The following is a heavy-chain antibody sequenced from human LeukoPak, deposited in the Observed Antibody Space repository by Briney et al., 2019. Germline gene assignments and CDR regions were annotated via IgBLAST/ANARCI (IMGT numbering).Heavy chain of an antibody. D-gene: IGHD2/OR15-2a*01. CDR1: GFTSSDYY. CDR3: ARSLLKYYFDY. CDR2: ISSSGSTI. Sequence: GGSLRLSCAASGFTSSDYYMSWIRQAPGKGLEWVSYISSSGSTIYYADSVKGRFTISRDNAKNSLYLQMNSLRAEDTAVYYCARSLLKYYFDYWGQGTLVTVSS. V-gene: IGHV3-11*01. J-gene: IGHJ4*02.